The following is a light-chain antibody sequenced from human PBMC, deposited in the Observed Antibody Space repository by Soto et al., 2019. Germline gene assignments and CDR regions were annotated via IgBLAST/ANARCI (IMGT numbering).Light chain of an antibody. CDR3: QQYGSSPWT. V-gene: IGKV3-20*01. CDR2: DAS. Sequence: EIVLTQSPGTLSLSPWERATLSCRASQSINSNYFAWYQQKPGQAPRLLIYDASSRATGIPDRFSGSGSGTDFTLTISRLEPEDFAVYYCQQYGSSPWTFGQGTKVDIK. CDR1: QSINSNY. J-gene: IGKJ1*01.